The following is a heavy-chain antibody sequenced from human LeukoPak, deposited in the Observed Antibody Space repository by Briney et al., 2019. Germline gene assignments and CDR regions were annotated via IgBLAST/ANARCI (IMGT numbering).Heavy chain of an antibody. CDR2: ISSSSSYI. Sequence: KPGGSLRLSCAASGFTFSSYSMNRVRQAPGKGLEWVSSISSSSSYIYYADSVKGRFTISRDNAKNSLYLQMNSLRAEDTAVYYCARGPSITMIVVEYDYWGQGTLVTVSS. CDR1: GFTFSSYS. D-gene: IGHD3-22*01. V-gene: IGHV3-21*01. CDR3: ARGPSITMIVVEYDY. J-gene: IGHJ4*02.